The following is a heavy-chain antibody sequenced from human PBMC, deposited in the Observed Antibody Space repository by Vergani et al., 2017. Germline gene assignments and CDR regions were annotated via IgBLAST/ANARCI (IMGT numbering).Heavy chain of an antibody. V-gene: IGHV5-51*01. CDR2: IYPGDSDT. Sequence: EVQLVQSGAEVKKPGESLKISCKGSGYSFTSYWIGWVRQMPGKGLEWMGIIYPGDSDTRYSPSFQGQVTISADKSISTAYLQWSSLKASDTAMYYCARQLYCSSTSCYTGNWFDPWGQGTLVTVSS. CDR3: ARQLYCSSTSCYTGNWFDP. J-gene: IGHJ5*02. D-gene: IGHD2-2*02. CDR1: GYSFTSYW.